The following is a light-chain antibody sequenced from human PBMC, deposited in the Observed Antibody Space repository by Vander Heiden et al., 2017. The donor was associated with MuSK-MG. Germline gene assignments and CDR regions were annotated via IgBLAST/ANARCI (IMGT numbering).Light chain of an antibody. Sequence: EIVLTQSPATLSLSPGERATLSCRASQSVSSYLAWYQQKPGQALRLLIYDASNMATGFPARFSGSGSGTAFTLTISGVEAEYFAVYYCQQRSMVFG. CDR1: QSVSSY. J-gene: IGKJ1*01. V-gene: IGKV3-11*01. CDR3: QQRSMV. CDR2: DAS.